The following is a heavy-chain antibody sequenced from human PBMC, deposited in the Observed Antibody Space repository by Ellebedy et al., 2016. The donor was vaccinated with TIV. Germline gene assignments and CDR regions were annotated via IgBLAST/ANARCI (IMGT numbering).Heavy chain of an antibody. Sequence: GASVKVSCKASGYTFTAYHIHWVRQAPGQGLEWMGWIYPYNGGTNYAPKFQGRVTMTRDTSISTCYMELSGLKSDDTAVYYCAAFPYISASSAYWGQGTLVTVSS. CDR3: AAFPYISASSAY. V-gene: IGHV1-2*02. CDR2: IYPYNGGT. J-gene: IGHJ4*02. CDR1: GYTFTAYH. D-gene: IGHD3-3*02.